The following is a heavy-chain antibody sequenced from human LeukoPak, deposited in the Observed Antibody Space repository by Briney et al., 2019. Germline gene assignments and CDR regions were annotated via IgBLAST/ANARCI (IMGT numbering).Heavy chain of an antibody. Sequence: SETLSLTCTVSGGSISSSSYYWGWIRQPPGKGLEWIGSIYYSGSTYYNPSLKSRVTISVDTSKNQFSLKLSSVTAADTAVYYCARQYSSSWSPFDYWGQGTLVTVSS. V-gene: IGHV4-39*01. CDR2: IYYSGST. J-gene: IGHJ4*02. D-gene: IGHD6-13*01. CDR3: ARQYSSSWSPFDY. CDR1: GGSISSSSYY.